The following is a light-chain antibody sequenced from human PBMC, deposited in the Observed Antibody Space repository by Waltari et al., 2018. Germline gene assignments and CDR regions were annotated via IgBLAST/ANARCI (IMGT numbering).Light chain of an antibody. CDR3: QQLNEYPIT. Sequence: DIQLTQSPSFLSASVGDRVTITCRASQGLTSYFAWYQQKPGKAPKLLIYDISTLQSGVPSRFSGSGSGTKFTLTISSLQPEDSATYYCQQLNEYPITFGQGTRVETK. V-gene: IGKV1-9*01. CDR1: QGLTSY. CDR2: DIS. J-gene: IGKJ5*01.